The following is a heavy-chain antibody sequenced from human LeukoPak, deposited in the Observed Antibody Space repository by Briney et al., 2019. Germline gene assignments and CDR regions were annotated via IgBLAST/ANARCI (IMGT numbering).Heavy chain of an antibody. V-gene: IGHV3-23*01. CDR2: ISGSGGST. J-gene: IGHJ4*02. Sequence: PGGSLRLSCAASGFTFSSYAMSWVRQAPGKGLEWVSAISGSGGSTYYADSVKGRFTTSRDNSKNTLYLQMNSLRAEDTAVYYCAKDRFAYCGGDCYPYFDYWGQGTLVTVSS. CDR1: GFTFSSYA. CDR3: AKDRFAYCGGDCYPYFDY. D-gene: IGHD2-21*02.